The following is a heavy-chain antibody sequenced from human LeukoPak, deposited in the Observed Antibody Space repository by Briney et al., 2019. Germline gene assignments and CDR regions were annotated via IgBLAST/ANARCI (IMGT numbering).Heavy chain of an antibody. Sequence: GSLRLSCKGSGYSFTSYWISWVRQMPGKGLEWMGRIYPSDSYTNYSPSFQGHVTISADKSISTAYLQWSSLKASDTAMYYCARLPFLGRSSSPGGYWGQGTLVTVSS. CDR2: IYPSDSYT. V-gene: IGHV5-10-1*01. J-gene: IGHJ4*02. CDR1: GYSFTSYW. CDR3: ARLPFLGRSSSPGGY. D-gene: IGHD6-6*01.